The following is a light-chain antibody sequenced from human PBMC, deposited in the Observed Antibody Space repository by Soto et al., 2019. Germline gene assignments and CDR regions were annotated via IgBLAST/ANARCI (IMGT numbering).Light chain of an antibody. CDR1: QSVSSN. Sequence: EIVMTQSPATLSVSPGERATLSCRASQSVSSNLAWYQQKPGQAPSLLIYGASTRATSIPARFSGSGSGTEFTLTISSLQSEDFAVYYWQQYNNWPPTFGQGTRLEIK. J-gene: IGKJ5*01. CDR2: GAS. CDR3: QQYNNWPPT. V-gene: IGKV3-15*01.